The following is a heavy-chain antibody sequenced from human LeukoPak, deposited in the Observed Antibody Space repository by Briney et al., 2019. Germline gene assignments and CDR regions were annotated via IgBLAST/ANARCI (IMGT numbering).Heavy chain of an antibody. CDR3: ARDAQGPRY. Sequence: GGSLRLSCAASGFTFSNYWMHWVRQAPGKGLVWVSRINGDGSSTSYLDSVKGRFSISRDNAKNTLHLQMNSLRAEDTAVYYCARDAQGPRYWGQGTLVTVSS. CDR2: INGDGSST. CDR1: GFTFSNYW. V-gene: IGHV3-74*01. J-gene: IGHJ4*02.